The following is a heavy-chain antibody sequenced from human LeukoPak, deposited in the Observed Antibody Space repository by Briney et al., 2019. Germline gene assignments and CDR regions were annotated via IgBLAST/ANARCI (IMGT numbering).Heavy chain of an antibody. J-gene: IGHJ4*02. CDR2: ITASSDKM. CDR3: TRDGGYSGFDFDY. V-gene: IGHV3-21*01. Sequence: GGSLRLSCAASGFSFNFYSMNWVRQAPGKGLEWISYITASSDKMYGDSVKGRFTISRDNAKKSVYLQMISLRAEDTAVYYCTRDGGYSGFDFDYWGQGVLVTVSS. D-gene: IGHD5-12*01. CDR1: GFSFNFYS.